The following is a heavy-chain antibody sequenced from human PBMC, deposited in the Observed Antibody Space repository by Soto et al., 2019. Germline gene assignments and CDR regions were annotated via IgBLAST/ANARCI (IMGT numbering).Heavy chain of an antibody. Sequence: PSETLSLTCTFSGCSISSGNYYWSWIRQPPGKGLEWIGFISYSGSTYYSASLQSRVTMSVDTSKNQFSLNLSFVTAADTAVYYCATMGTPATGLYYFDYWGQGTLVTVSS. CDR1: GCSISSGNYY. J-gene: IGHJ4*02. CDR2: ISYSGST. V-gene: IGHV4-30-4*01. D-gene: IGHD1-7*01. CDR3: ATMGTPATGLYYFDY.